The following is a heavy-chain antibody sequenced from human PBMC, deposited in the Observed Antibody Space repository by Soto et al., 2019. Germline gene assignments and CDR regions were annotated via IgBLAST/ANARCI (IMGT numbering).Heavy chain of an antibody. V-gene: IGHV3-53*01. Sequence: LRLSCAASGFSVSSHYMGWVRQAPGKGLEWVSFLYSGGSTYYADSVKGRFTISRDDSKNTLYLQMNSLRAEDTAVYYCARLTASVWGFAYWGQGTPVTVSS. CDR3: ARLTASVWGFAY. D-gene: IGHD6-19*01. CDR2: LYSGGST. J-gene: IGHJ4*02. CDR1: GFSVSSHY.